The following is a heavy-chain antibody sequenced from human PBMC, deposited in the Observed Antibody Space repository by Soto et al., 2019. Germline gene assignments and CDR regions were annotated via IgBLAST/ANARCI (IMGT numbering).Heavy chain of an antibody. CDR1: GYTFTSYD. Sequence: ASVKVSCKASGYTFTSYDINWVRQATGQGLEWMGWMNPNSGNTGYAQKFQGRVTMTRNTSISTAYMELSSLRSEDTAVYYCATAGVRGTWDYYYGMDVWGQETTVTVSS. CDR3: ATAGVRGTWDYYYGMDV. D-gene: IGHD3-10*01. CDR2: MNPNSGNT. J-gene: IGHJ6*02. V-gene: IGHV1-8*01.